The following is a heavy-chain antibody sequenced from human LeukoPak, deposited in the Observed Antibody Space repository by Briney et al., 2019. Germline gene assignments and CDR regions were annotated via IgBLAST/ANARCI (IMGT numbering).Heavy chain of an antibody. Sequence: SETLSLTCAVSGESHSRFYWSWIRQSPGRGLEWIGEINHSGSPNYDPSLKSRVTISLDTSKNQFSLRVPSVTAADTAFYFCASSLTGYSSSWFLAYWGPGTLVTVSS. D-gene: IGHD6-13*01. J-gene: IGHJ4*02. CDR1: GESHSRFY. CDR3: ASSLTGYSSSWFLAY. CDR2: INHSGSP. V-gene: IGHV4-34*01.